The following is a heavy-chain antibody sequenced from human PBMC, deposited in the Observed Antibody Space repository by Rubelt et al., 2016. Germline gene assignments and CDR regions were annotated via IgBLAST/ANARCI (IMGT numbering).Heavy chain of an antibody. J-gene: IGHJ3*02. Sequence: QVQLQESGPGLVKPSETLSLTCTVCGDSISSYYWNWIRQPPGKGLEWIGHIFYTGSTNYNPSPKGRATISVKQSKDQVLLRPGSVTAAGTAVYYCARASIGELDAFEIWGQGTMVTVSS. D-gene: IGHD3-10*01. CDR3: ARASIGELDAFEI. CDR1: GDSISSYY. CDR2: IFYTGST. V-gene: IGHV4-59*01.